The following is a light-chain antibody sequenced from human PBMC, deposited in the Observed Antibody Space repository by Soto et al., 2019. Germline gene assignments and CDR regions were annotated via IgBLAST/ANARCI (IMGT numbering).Light chain of an antibody. CDR1: SSDVGGYNF. CDR3: TAFSINTNPYD. Sequence: QSALTQPASVSGSPGQSITISCTGTSSDVGGYNFVSWYQHHPGRAPKLIIFDVTDRPSGISYRFSGYKSGNTASLTISGLQAEDEADYYCTAFSINTNPYDFGTGTKVTFL. CDR2: DVT. V-gene: IGLV2-14*03. J-gene: IGLJ1*01.